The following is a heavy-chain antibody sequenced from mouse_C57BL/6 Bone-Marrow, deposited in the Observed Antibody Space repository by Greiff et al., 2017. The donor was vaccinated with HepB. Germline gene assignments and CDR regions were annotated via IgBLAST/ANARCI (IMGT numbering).Heavy chain of an antibody. D-gene: IGHD2-2*01. CDR2: IDPSDSYT. Sequence: QVQLQQPGAELVMPGASVKLSCKASGYTFTSYWMHWVKQRPGQGLEWIGEIDPSDSYTNYNQKFKGKSTLTVDKSSSTAYMQLSSLTSEDSAVYYCARSGMVTTDGHWFAYWGQGTLVTVSA. J-gene: IGHJ3*01. V-gene: IGHV1-69*01. CDR3: ARSGMVTTDGHWFAY. CDR1: GYTFTSYW.